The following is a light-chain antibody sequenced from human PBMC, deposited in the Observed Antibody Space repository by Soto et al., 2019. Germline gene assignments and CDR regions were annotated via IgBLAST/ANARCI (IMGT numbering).Light chain of an antibody. CDR2: GAS. CDR1: QSVSSSY. CDR3: QQYGSSPPVT. V-gene: IGKV3-20*01. Sequence: EIVLTQSPGTLFLSPGEIATLSCRASQSVSSSYLAWYQQKPGQAPRLLIYGASGRATGIPDRFSGSGSGTDFTLTISRLEPEDFAVYYCQQYGSSPPVTFGQGTRLEIK. J-gene: IGKJ5*01.